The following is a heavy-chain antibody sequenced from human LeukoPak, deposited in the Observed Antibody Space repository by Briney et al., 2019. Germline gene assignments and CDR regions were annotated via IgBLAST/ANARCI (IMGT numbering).Heavy chain of an antibody. D-gene: IGHD3-3*01. CDR3: ARGNVLRFLEWFTPAYYYYYMDV. Sequence: GASVTVSFKASVYTFTSYDINWVRQATGQGLEWMGWMNPNSGNTGYAQKFQGRVTMTRNTSISTAYMELSSLRSEDTAVYYCARGNVLRFLEWFTPAYYYYYMDVWGKGTTVTVSS. V-gene: IGHV1-8*01. J-gene: IGHJ6*03. CDR2: MNPNSGNT. CDR1: VYTFTSYD.